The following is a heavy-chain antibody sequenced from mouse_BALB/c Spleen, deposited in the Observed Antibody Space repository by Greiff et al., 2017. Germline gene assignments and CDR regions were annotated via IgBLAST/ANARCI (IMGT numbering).Heavy chain of an antibody. J-gene: IGHJ1*01. D-gene: IGHD1-1*01. CDR1: GFSLTSYG. CDR2: IWSGGST. CDR3: ASGSSHWYFDV. Sequence: VQLQQSGPGLVQPSQSLSITCTVSGFSLTSYGVHWVRQSPGKGLEWLGVIWSGGSTDYNAAFISRLSISKDNSKSQVFFKMNSLQANDTATYYCASGSSHWYFDVWGAGTTVTVSS. V-gene: IGHV2-2*02.